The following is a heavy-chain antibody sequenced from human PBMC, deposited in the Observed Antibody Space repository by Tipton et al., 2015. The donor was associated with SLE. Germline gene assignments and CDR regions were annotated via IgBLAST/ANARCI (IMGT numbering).Heavy chain of an antibody. J-gene: IGHJ5*02. V-gene: IGHV4-61*02. D-gene: IGHD6-13*01. Sequence: TLSLTCSVSGDSISSGTYYWSWIRQPAGKGLEWIGRVYSSGSTNYNPSLKSRVTISVDTSKNQFSLKLSSVTAADTAVYYCARDGSTGAELEDMAAAANWFDPWGQGTLVTVSS. CDR2: VYSSGST. CDR3: ARDGSTGAELEDMAAAANWFDP. CDR1: GDSISSGTYY.